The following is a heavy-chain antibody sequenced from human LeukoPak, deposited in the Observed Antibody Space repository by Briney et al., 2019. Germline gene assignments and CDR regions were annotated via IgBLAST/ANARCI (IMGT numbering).Heavy chain of an antibody. J-gene: IGHJ4*02. V-gene: IGHV4-38-2*02. D-gene: IGHD3-16*02. CDR1: GYSISSGYY. CDR3: ARGDYVWGSYRPDYYFDY. CDR2: TDHSGST. Sequence: SETLSLTCTVSGYSISSGYYWGWIRQPPGKGLEWTGSTDHSGSTYYNPSLKSRITISVDTSKNQFSLKLSSVTAADTAVYYCARGDYVWGSYRPDYYFDYWGQGTLVTVSS.